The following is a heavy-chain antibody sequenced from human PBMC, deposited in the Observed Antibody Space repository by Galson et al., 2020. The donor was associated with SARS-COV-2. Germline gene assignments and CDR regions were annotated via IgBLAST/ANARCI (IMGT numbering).Heavy chain of an antibody. CDR1: GGSFSGYY. V-gene: IGHV4-34*01. J-gene: IGHJ4*02. CDR3: ARSSDDYVWWSYRFDY. CDR2: INHSGST. Sequence: SKASETLSLTCAVSGGSFSGYYWSWIRQPPGKGLEWIGEINHSGSTNNNPSPKSRVTISVDTSKNQYPLKLSSVTAADTAMYYCARSSDDYVWWSYRFDYWGQGTLVTVSS. D-gene: IGHD3-16*02.